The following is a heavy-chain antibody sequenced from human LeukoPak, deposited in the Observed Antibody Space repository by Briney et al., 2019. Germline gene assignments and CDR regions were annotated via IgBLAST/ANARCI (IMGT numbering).Heavy chain of an antibody. CDR3: ARVSPVAGKGYYYYMDV. CDR1: GDSVSSNSAA. V-gene: IGHV6-1*01. Sequence: SQTLSLTCAISGDSVSSNSAAWNWIRQSPSRGLEWLGRTYYRSKWYNDYAVSVKSRITINSDTSKNQFSLKLSSVTAADTAVYYCARVSPVAGKGYYYYMDVWGKGTTVTVSS. J-gene: IGHJ6*03. CDR2: TYYRSKWYN. D-gene: IGHD6-19*01.